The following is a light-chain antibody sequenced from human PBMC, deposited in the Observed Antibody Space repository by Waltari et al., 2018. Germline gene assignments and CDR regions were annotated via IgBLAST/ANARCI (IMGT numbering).Light chain of an antibody. Sequence: QSALTQPTSVSGSPGQSITISCTGTSRDVGFYNYVSWYQQYPGKVPQLLIYDVSDRPSGVSSRFSCAKSGNTASLTISGLQADDKADYYCNSYAGSSSWVFGGGTKLTVL. J-gene: IGLJ3*02. V-gene: IGLV2-14*01. CDR1: SRDVGFYNY. CDR3: NSYAGSSSWV. CDR2: DVS.